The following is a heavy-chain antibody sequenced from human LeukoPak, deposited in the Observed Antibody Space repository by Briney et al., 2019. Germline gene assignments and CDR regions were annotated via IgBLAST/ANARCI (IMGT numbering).Heavy chain of an antibody. Sequence: GGSLRLSCAASGFTFSSYSMNWVRQAPGKGLEWVSFIRYDGSNKYYADSVKGRFTISRDISRNTLYLQMNSLRAEDTAVYYCAKDTIKVTTIRRVPHYMDVWGKGTTVTISS. CDR1: GFTFSSYS. CDR3: AKDTIKVTTIRRVPHYMDV. CDR2: IRYDGSNK. D-gene: IGHD5-12*01. V-gene: IGHV3-30*02. J-gene: IGHJ6*03.